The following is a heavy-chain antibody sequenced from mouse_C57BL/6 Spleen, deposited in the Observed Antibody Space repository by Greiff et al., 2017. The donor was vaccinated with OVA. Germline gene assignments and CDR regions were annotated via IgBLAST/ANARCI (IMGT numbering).Heavy chain of an antibody. CDR2: IDPETGGT. V-gene: IGHV1-15*01. CDR3: TKRGAGNLYYYAMDY. Sequence: VQLQQSGAELVRPGASVTLSCKASGYTFTDYEMHWVKQTPVHGLEWIGAIDPETGGTAYNQKFKGKAILTADKSSSTAYMELRSLTSEDSAVYYCTKRGAGNLYYYAMDYWGQGTSVTVSS. CDR1: GYTFTDYE. J-gene: IGHJ4*01. D-gene: IGHD2-1*01.